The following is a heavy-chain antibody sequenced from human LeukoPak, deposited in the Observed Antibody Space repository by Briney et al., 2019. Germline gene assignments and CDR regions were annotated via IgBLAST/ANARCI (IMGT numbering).Heavy chain of an antibody. Sequence: GGSLRLSCVASGITFSDYWMSWVRQAPGKGLEWVGRIKSKGDGETIDYNTPVKGRFSISRDDSKNTLYLQMNSLKDEDTAVYYCTVRSSIWSQGTLVTVSS. CDR1: GITFSDYW. J-gene: IGHJ4*02. CDR2: IKSKGDGETI. D-gene: IGHD3-3*02. CDR3: TVRSSI. V-gene: IGHV3-15*01.